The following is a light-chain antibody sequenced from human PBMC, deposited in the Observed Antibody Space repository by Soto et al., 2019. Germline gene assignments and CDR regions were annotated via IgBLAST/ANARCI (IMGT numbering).Light chain of an antibody. Sequence: QSALAQPASVSGSPGQSITISCTGSNSDVGFYNLVSWYQHHPGKAPKLIIYEGSQRPSGVSNRFSGSKSGNTASLTISGLQAEDEADYHCCTYAGSSTYVFGTGTKVTVL. J-gene: IGLJ1*01. CDR2: EGS. CDR3: CTYAGSSTYV. CDR1: NSDVGFYNL. V-gene: IGLV2-23*01.